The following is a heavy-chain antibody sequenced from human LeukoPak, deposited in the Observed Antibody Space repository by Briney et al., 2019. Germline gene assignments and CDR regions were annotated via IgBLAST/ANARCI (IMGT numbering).Heavy chain of an antibody. CDR2: ISAYNGNT. J-gene: IGHJ4*02. CDR3: ARDRYDFWSGDASGSHPDY. D-gene: IGHD3-3*01. CDR1: GYTFTSYG. V-gene: IGHV1-18*01. Sequence: GASVKVSCKASGYTFTSYGISWVRQAPGQGLEWMGWISAYNGNTNYAQKLQGRVTMTTDTSTSTAYMELRSLRSDDTAVYYCARDRYDFWSGDASGSHPDYWGQGTLVTVSS.